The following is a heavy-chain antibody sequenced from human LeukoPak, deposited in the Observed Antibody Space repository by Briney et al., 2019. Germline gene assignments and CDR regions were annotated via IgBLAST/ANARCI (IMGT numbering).Heavy chain of an antibody. D-gene: IGHD5-24*01. V-gene: IGHV1-69*04. Sequence: ASVKVSCKASGGTFSSYAISWVRQAPGQGLEWMGRIIPILGIANYAQKFQGRVTITADESTSTAYMELSSLRSEDTAVYYCARDPGMATFAFDIWGQGTMVTVSS. CDR1: GGTFSSYA. CDR2: IIPILGIA. CDR3: ARDPGMATFAFDI. J-gene: IGHJ3*02.